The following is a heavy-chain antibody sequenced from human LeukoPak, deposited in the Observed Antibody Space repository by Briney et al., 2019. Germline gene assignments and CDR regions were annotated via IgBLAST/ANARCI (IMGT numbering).Heavy chain of an antibody. Sequence: ASQTLSLTCAVSGGSISSGGYSWSWIRQPPGKGLEWIGYIYYSGSTYYNPSLKSRVTISVDTSKNQFSLKLSSVTAADTAVYYCARNWYGSSWSEQIYYFDYWGQGTLVTVSS. J-gene: IGHJ4*02. CDR3: ARNWYGSSWSEQIYYFDY. D-gene: IGHD6-13*01. CDR1: GGSISSGGYS. V-gene: IGHV4-30-4*07. CDR2: IYYSGST.